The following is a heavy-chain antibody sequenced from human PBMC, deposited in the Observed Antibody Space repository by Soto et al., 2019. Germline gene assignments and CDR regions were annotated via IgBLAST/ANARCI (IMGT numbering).Heavy chain of an antibody. CDR3: ARGRGLPFPFTGDLLDF. J-gene: IGHJ4*02. CDR1: GYTYTSYG. V-gene: IGHV1-18*01. D-gene: IGHD3-16*01. CDR2: ISGYNGNT. Sequence: QVQLVQSGAEVKKPGASVKVSCKASGYTYTSYGISWVRQAPGQGLEWMGWISGYNGNTNYAQKIQGRVTMTTDTSTSTGYMELGSLGSDGTGGYYCARGRGLPFPFTGDLLDFWGQGTLVTVSS.